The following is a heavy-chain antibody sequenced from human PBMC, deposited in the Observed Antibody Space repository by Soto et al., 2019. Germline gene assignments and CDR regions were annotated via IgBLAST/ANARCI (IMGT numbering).Heavy chain of an antibody. V-gene: IGHV3-30*03. Sequence: QVQLVESGGGVVQPGRSLRLSCAASGFTFSSYGMHWVRQAPGKGLEWVAVISYDGSNKYYADSVKGRFTISRDNSKNTLYLQMNSLRAEDTAVYYCAGDSSGWAFDIWGQGTMVTVSS. J-gene: IGHJ3*02. D-gene: IGHD6-19*01. CDR2: ISYDGSNK. CDR1: GFTFSSYG. CDR3: AGDSSGWAFDI.